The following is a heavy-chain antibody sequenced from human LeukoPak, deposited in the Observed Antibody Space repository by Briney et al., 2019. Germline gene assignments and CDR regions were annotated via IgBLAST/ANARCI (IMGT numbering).Heavy chain of an antibody. V-gene: IGHV4-34*01. CDR1: GGSFSGYY. CDR3: ARVFPAEDYFDY. J-gene: IGHJ4*02. CDR2: INHSGST. D-gene: IGHD2-2*01. Sequence: KPSETLSLTCAVYGGSFSGYYWSWIRQPPGKGLEWIGEINHSGSTNYHPSLKSRVTISVDTSKNQFSLKLSSVTAADTAVYYCARVFPAEDYFDYWGQGTLVTVSS.